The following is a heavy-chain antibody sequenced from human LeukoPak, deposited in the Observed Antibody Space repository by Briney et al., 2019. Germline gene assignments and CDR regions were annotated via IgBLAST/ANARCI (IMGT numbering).Heavy chain of an antibody. CDR2: INHSGST. Sequence: SETLSLTCAVYGGSFRGYYWSWIRQPPGKGLEWIGEINHSGSTNYNPSLKSRVTISVDTSKNQFSLKLSSVTAADTAVYYCARGGGYDSSGYRDYWGQGTLVTVSS. D-gene: IGHD3-22*01. CDR3: ARGGGYDSSGYRDY. J-gene: IGHJ4*02. CDR1: GGSFRGYY. V-gene: IGHV4-34*01.